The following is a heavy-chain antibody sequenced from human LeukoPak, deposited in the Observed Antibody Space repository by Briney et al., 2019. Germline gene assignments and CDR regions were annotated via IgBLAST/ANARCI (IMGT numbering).Heavy chain of an antibody. Sequence: GGSLRLSCAASGFTFSSYEMNWGRQAPGKGLEWVSYISSSGSTIYYADSVKGRFTISRDNAKNSLYLQMNSLRAEDTAVYYCARGDYYDSSGYLGGGLDYWGQGTLVTVSS. CDR3: ARGDYYDSSGYLGGGLDY. J-gene: IGHJ4*02. CDR2: ISSSGSTI. CDR1: GFTFSSYE. V-gene: IGHV3-48*03. D-gene: IGHD3-22*01.